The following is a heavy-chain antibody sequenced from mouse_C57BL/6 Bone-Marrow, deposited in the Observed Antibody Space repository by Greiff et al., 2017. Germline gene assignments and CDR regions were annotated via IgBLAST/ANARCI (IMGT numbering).Heavy chain of an antibody. CDR3: ARRRDFDY. J-gene: IGHJ2*01. CDR1: GYTFTSYG. Sequence: VMLVESGAELARPGASVKLSCKASGYTFTSYGISWVKQRTGQGLVWIGEIYPRSGNTYYNEKFKGKATLTADKSSSTAYMELRSLTAKDSAVYFCARRRDFDYWGQGTTLTVSS. CDR2: IYPRSGNT. V-gene: IGHV1-81*01.